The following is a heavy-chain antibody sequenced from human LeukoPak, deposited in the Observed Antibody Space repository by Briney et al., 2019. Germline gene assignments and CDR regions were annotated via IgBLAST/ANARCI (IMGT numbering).Heavy chain of an antibody. V-gene: IGHV4-59*01. D-gene: IGHD5/OR15-5a*01. CDR2: IYNSGNT. CDR3: ARADVSTRSRFDS. J-gene: IGHJ4*02. CDR1: GGSISSYY. Sequence: KTSETLSLTCTVSGGSISSYYWSWIRQPPGKGLEWIAYIYNSGNTNYKPSLKSRVTISVDMSKNQFSLKLSSVTAADTAVYYCARADVSTRSRFDSWGQGTLVTVSS.